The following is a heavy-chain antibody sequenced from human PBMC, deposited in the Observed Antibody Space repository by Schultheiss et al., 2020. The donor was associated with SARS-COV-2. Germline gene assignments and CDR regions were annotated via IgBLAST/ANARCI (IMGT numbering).Heavy chain of an antibody. Sequence: GGSLRLSCAASGFSFSDYAMSWVRLAPGKGLEWVSVFAGTGGSTYYTDSVRGRFTISRDNSKNMLYLQMDSLRAEDTAVYYCARDRSHSRSPSFDYWGQGTLVTVSS. CDR2: FAGTGGST. J-gene: IGHJ4*02. CDR1: GFSFSDYA. D-gene: IGHD2/OR15-2a*01. CDR3: ARDRSHSRSPSFDY. V-gene: IGHV3-23*01.